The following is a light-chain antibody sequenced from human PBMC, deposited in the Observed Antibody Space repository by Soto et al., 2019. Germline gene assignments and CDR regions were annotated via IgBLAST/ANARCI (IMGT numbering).Light chain of an antibody. CDR2: GAS. V-gene: IGKV3-20*01. Sequence: EIVLTQSPGPLSLSPGERVTLSCRASQTVASSYLAWYQQKPGQAPRLLIYGASSRATGIPDRFSGSGSGTDFTLTISRLEPEDGAVYYCQQYASSQMYTFGQGTKVEIK. J-gene: IGKJ2*01. CDR1: QTVASSY. CDR3: QQYASSQMYT.